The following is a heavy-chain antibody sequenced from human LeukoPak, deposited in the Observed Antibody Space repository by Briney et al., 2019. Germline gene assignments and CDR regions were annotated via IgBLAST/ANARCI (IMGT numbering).Heavy chain of an antibody. D-gene: IGHD6-13*01. CDR1: GGSISSSSYY. J-gene: IGHJ6*03. CDR3: ARPATPGVFYYYMDV. CDR2: IYYSGST. Sequence: PSETLSLTXTVSGGSISSSSYYWGWIRQPPGKGLEWIGSIYYSGSTYYNPSLKSRVTISVDTSENQFSLKLSSVTAADTAVYYCARPATPGVFYYYMDVWGKGTTVTVSS. V-gene: IGHV4-39*01.